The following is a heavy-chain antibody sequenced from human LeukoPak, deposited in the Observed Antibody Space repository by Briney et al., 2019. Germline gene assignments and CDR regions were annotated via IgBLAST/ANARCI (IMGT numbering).Heavy chain of an antibody. D-gene: IGHD2-2*02. V-gene: IGHV4-39*01. CDR1: GGSIISSNYY. CDR3: ARKFCTSANCDRGYFAY. Sequence: SETLSLTCTVSGGSIISSNYYWGWIRQPPGKGLEWIGTIYYSGSTYYNPSLNSRVTMSADTSKNQFSLKLSSVTATDTAMNYCARKFCTSANCDRGYFAYWGQGTLVTVSS. CDR2: IYYSGST. J-gene: IGHJ4*02.